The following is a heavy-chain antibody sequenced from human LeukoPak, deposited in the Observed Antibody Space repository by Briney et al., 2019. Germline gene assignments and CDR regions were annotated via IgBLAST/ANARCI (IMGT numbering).Heavy chain of an antibody. CDR3: VRHDNYPEFKRGFDP. CDR1: GDSMTNFF. J-gene: IGHJ5*02. D-gene: IGHD5-24*01. CDR2: IFSSGYS. V-gene: IGHV4-59*08. Sequence: SETLSLTCTVSGDSMTNFFWSWIRQPPGKGLEWIAYIFSSGYSNYNPSLKGRVTISVDTPKNQFSLRLNSVTAADTAVYYCVRHDNYPEFKRGFDPWGQGTLVTVSS.